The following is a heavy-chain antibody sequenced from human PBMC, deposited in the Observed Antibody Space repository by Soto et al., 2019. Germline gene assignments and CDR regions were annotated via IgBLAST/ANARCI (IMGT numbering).Heavy chain of an antibody. Sequence: LRLSCAASGFTFSNAWMSWVRQAPGKGLEWVGRIKSKTDGGTTDYAAPVKGRFTISRDDSKNTLYLQMNSLKTEDTAVYYCTTRITIFGGNYYYYGMDVWGQGTTVTVSS. CDR1: GFTFSNAW. V-gene: IGHV3-15*01. CDR2: IKSKTDGGTT. CDR3: TTRITIFGGNYYYYGMDV. J-gene: IGHJ6*02. D-gene: IGHD3-3*01.